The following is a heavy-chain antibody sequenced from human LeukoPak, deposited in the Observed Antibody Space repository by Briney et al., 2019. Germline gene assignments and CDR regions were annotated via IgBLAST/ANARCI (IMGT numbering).Heavy chain of an antibody. CDR2: IHPSGDST. CDR1: GYTFTNYY. J-gene: IGHJ3*02. CDR3: ARRYYDSSGWDAFDI. V-gene: IGHV1-46*01. Sequence: ASVKVSCKASGYTFTNYYMHWVRQALGQGLEWMGIIHPSGDSTSYAQKFQGRVTMTRDMSTSTVYMELSSLRSEDTAVYYCARRYYDSSGWDAFDIWGQGTMVTVSS. D-gene: IGHD3-22*01.